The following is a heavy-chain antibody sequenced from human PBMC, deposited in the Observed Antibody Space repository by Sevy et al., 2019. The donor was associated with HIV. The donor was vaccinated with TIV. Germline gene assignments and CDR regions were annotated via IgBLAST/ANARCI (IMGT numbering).Heavy chain of an antibody. CDR2: ISSSSSYI. D-gene: IGHD4-17*01. CDR1: EFTFNIYT. V-gene: IGHV3-21*01. Sequence: GGSLRLSCAASEFTFNIYTMNWVRRAPGKGLEWVSSISSSSSYIYYADSVKGRFTISRDNAKNSLYLQRNSLRAEDTAVYYCARDRRTVTSGGAFDIWGQGTMVTVSS. J-gene: IGHJ3*02. CDR3: ARDRRTVTSGGAFDI.